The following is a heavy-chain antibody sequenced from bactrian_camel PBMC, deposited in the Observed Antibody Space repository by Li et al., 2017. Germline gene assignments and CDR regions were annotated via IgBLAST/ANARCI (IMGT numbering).Heavy chain of an antibody. Sequence: VQLVESGGGSARAGGTLTLSCAAAIDYSTTLCMAWFRQVPGKEREAVAAIYTGGGSTFYADSVKGRFIISKDDAKNTLYLDMNNLKPEDSAMYICAADLALNCDSQKVLNDRGQGTQVTVS. J-gene: IGHJ4*01. D-gene: IGHD2*01. CDR1: IDYSTTLC. CDR3: AADLALNCDSQKVLND. CDR2: IYTGGGST. V-gene: IGHV3S1*01.